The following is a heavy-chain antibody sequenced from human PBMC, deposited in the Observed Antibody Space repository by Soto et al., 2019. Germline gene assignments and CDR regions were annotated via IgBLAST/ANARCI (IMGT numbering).Heavy chain of an antibody. D-gene: IGHD6-13*01. CDR3: ARGSRIAAAGGDWFDP. Sequence: ASVKVSCKASGYTFTGYYMHWVRQAPGRGLEWMGWINPNSGGTNYAQKFQGWVTMTRDTSISTAYMELSRLRSDDTAVYYCARGSRIAAAGGDWFDPWGQGTLVTVSS. CDR2: INPNSGGT. V-gene: IGHV1-2*04. J-gene: IGHJ5*02. CDR1: GYTFTGYY.